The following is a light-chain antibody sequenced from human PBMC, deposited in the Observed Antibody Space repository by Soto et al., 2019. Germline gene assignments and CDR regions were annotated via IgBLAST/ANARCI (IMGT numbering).Light chain of an antibody. V-gene: IGLV2-14*01. CDR3: SSWDSSLSAYV. CDR2: EVS. CDR1: SNNIGGYKY. Sequence: QSALTQPASVSGSLGQSITISCTGASNNIGGYKYVSWYQQHPGKAPKLIIYEVSNRPSGISNRFSGSKSGNTASLSISGLQAEDEADYYCSSWDSSLSAYVFGTGTKVTVL. J-gene: IGLJ1*01.